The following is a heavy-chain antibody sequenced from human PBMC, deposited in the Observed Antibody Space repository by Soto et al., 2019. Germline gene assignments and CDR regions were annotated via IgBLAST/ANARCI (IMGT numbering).Heavy chain of an antibody. J-gene: IGHJ4*02. CDR2: IFYSGST. CDR1: GGPISSYY. CDR3: ARQSTAGFFEY. Sequence: SETLSLTCTVTGGPISSYYWSFIRHFPGKGLLWIGFIFYSGSTNYNPSLKSRVTISVDTSKNQFSLKLSFVTAADSAVYYCARQSTAGFFEYWGQGTLVTVSS. V-gene: IGHV4-59*08. D-gene: IGHD6-13*01.